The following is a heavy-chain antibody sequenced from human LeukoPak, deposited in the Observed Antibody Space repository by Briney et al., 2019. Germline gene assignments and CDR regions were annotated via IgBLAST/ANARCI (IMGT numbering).Heavy chain of an antibody. CDR1: GYTFTSYG. CDR2: ISAYNGNT. D-gene: IGHD3-3*01. J-gene: IGHJ6*02. Sequence: ASVKVSCKASGYTFTSYGISWVRQAPGQGLEWMGWISAYNGNTNYAQKLQGRVTMTTDTSTSTAYMELRSLRSDDTAVYYCARVPNFWSGYYTAYYYYGMDVWGQGTTVTVSS. V-gene: IGHV1-18*01. CDR3: ARVPNFWSGYYTAYYYYGMDV.